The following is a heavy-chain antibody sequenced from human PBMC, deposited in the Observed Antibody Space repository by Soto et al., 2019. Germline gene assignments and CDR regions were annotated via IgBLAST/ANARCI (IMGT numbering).Heavy chain of an antibody. Sequence: QVQLVQSGAEVKKPGSSVKVSCKASGGTFSSYAISWVRQAPGQGLEWMGGIIPIFGTANSAQKFQGRVTITADESTSTAYRELSSLRSEDTAVYYCARDWPDGDYATALLFPWGQGTLVTVSS. J-gene: IGHJ5*02. CDR1: GGTFSSYA. D-gene: IGHD3-10*01. V-gene: IGHV1-69*01. CDR3: ARDWPDGDYATALLFP. CDR2: IIPIFGTA.